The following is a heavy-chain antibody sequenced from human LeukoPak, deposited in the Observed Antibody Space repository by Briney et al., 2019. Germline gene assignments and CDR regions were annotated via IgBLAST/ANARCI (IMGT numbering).Heavy chain of an antibody. J-gene: IGHJ4*02. D-gene: IGHD2-21*01. V-gene: IGHV3-74*01. CDR1: XFSFSRXW. CDR3: ASFGISWTSAY. CDR2: ISDGGSYR. Sequence: SLRLSCXXXXFSFSRXWMHWIRQPPGKGLVWVARISDGGSYRSHVGSVEGRFTISRDNVRNILYLHMNDLRGEDTAVYYCASFGISWTSAYWGQGTLVTVSS.